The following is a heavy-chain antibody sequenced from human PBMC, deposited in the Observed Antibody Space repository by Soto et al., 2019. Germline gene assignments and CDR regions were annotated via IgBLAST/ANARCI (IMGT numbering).Heavy chain of an antibody. Sequence: SGGSLRHSCTASGFTFSSYEMNWVRQAPGKGLEWVSYISSSGSTIYYADSVKGRFTISRDNAKNSLYLQMNSLRAEDTAVYYCARVDTQGLNNWNDLFDYWGQGNLVTGSS. CDR1: GFTFSSYE. CDR3: ARVDTQGLNNWNDLFDY. J-gene: IGHJ4*02. CDR2: ISSSGSTI. V-gene: IGHV3-48*03. D-gene: IGHD1-20*01.